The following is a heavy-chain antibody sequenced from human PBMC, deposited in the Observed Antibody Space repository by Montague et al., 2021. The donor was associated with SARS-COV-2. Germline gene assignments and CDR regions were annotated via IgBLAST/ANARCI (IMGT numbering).Heavy chain of an antibody. CDR2: VSHSGKT. V-gene: IGHV4-34*01. CDR3: ARGQRSGAWCGGWGVYYYFLDV. Sequence: SETLSLTCAVSGGSFSDYYWSWIRQPPGKGLEWIGEVSHSGKTSYNPSLESRVSISLDTSKSQFFLNLNSLTAADTAVFYCARGQRSGAWCGGWGVYYYFLDVWGQGTTVTVSS. D-gene: IGHD2-21*01. CDR1: GGSFSDYY. J-gene: IGHJ6*02.